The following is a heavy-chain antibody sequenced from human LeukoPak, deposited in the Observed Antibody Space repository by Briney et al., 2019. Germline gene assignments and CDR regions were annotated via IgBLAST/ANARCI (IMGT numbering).Heavy chain of an antibody. Sequence: GGSLRLSCVASGFTFGSYGMTWVRQAPGKGLEWVSIVSGSGDNTNYADSVKGRFTISRDNSKNTLYLQMNSLRAADTALYYCAKVLHPYSSNWEFDYWGQGTLVTVS. CDR1: GFTFGSYG. V-gene: IGHV3-23*01. CDR2: VSGSGDNT. D-gene: IGHD6-13*01. CDR3: AKVLHPYSSNWEFDY. J-gene: IGHJ4*02.